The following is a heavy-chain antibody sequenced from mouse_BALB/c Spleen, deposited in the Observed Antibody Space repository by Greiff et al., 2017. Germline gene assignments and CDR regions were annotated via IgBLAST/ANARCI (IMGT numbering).Heavy chain of an antibody. CDR2: ISDGGSYT. D-gene: IGHD2-14*01. J-gene: IGHJ2*01. CDR1: GFTFSDYY. CDR3: ARAGYRYDESYFDY. V-gene: IGHV5-4*02. Sequence: EVQLVESGGGLVKPGGSLKLSCAASGFTFSDYYMYWVRQTPEKRLEWVATISDGGSYTYYPDSVKGRFTISRDNAKNNLYLQMSSLKSEDTAMYYCARAGYRYDESYFDYWGQGTTLTVSS.